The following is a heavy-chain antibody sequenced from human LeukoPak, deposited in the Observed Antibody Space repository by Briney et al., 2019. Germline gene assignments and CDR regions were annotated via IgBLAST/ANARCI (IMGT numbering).Heavy chain of an antibody. V-gene: IGHV4-34*01. Sequence: PSETLSLTCAVYGGSFSGYYWSWIRQSPGKGLEWIAEINHSGSTDYNPSLKSRLAISVDTSKKQFSLNLTSVTAADTAVYYCASVMYDSSGYYYGPFDCWGQGTLVTVAS. CDR1: GGSFSGYY. D-gene: IGHD3-22*01. J-gene: IGHJ4*02. CDR2: INHSGST. CDR3: ASVMYDSSGYYYGPFDC.